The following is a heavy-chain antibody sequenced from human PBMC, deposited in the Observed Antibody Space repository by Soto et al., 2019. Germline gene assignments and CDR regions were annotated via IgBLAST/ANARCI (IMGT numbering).Heavy chain of an antibody. CDR1: GFTFSSYA. J-gene: IGHJ5*02. CDR2: ISGSGRST. V-gene: IGHV3-23*01. CDR3: AKDSGLLRGWFDP. Sequence: GGSLRLSCASSGFTFSSYAMIWVRHAPGKGLEWVSAISGSGRSTYYADSVKGRFTISRDNSKNTLYLQMNSLRAEDTAVYYCAKDSGLLRGWFDPWGQGTLVTVSS. D-gene: IGHD3-22*01.